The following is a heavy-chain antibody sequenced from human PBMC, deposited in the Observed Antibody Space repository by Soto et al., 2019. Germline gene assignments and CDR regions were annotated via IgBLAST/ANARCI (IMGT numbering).Heavy chain of an antibody. CDR2: IYSGGST. Sequence: EVQLVESGGGLIQPGGSLRLSCAASGFTVSSNYRSWVRQAPGKGLEWVSVIYSGGSTYYADSVKGRFTISRNNSKNKLYLQLNSLRDEDTAVYYCARDRVESGYPEYFQHWGQGTLVTVSS. D-gene: IGHD3-22*01. CDR3: ARDRVESGYPEYFQH. CDR1: GFTVSSNY. J-gene: IGHJ1*01. V-gene: IGHV3-53*01.